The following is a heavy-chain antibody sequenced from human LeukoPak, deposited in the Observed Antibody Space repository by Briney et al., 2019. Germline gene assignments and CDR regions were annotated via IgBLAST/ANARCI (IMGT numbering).Heavy chain of an antibody. J-gene: IGHJ4*02. V-gene: IGHV3-48*02. Sequence: GGSLRLSCAASGFTFSNFAMTWVRQAPGKGPEWVSYISGSSRTIYYADSVKGRFTISRDNAKNSLYLQMNSLRDEDTAVYYCARNEWADYWGQGTLVTVSS. CDR1: GFTFSNFA. CDR2: ISGSSRTI. D-gene: IGHD1-26*01. CDR3: ARNEWADY.